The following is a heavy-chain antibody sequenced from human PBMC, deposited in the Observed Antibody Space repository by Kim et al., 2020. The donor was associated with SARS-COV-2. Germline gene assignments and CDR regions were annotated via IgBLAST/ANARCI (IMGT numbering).Heavy chain of an antibody. CDR2: IIPIFGTA. D-gene: IGHD3-16*02. V-gene: IGHV1-69*13. Sequence: SVKVSCKASGGTFSSYAISWVRQAPGQGLEWMGGIIPIFGTANYAQKFQGRVTITADESTSTAYMELSSLRSEDTAVYYCTGYYDYVWGSYRRPTGDYWGQGTLVTVSS. CDR1: GGTFSSYA. J-gene: IGHJ4*02. CDR3: TGYYDYVWGSYRRPTGDY.